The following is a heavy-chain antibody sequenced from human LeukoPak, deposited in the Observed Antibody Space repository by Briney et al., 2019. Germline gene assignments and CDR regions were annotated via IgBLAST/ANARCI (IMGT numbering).Heavy chain of an antibody. CDR3: GDLGSAGTDH. J-gene: IGHJ4*02. D-gene: IGHD3-3*01. V-gene: IGHV3-72*01. Sequence: GGSLRLSCAASGCTFSPHYMDWVRLSPGQGLEWVGLVRNKADGYRTIYSASVKGRFTISRDDSKNSVYLQMDSLKTEDTAVYYCGDLGSAGTDHWGQGTLVTVSS. CDR2: VRNKADGYRT. CDR1: GCTFSPHY.